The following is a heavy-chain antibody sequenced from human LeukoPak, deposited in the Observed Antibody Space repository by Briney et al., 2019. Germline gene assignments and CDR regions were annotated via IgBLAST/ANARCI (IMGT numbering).Heavy chain of an antibody. CDR1: GFTFSSYS. CDR2: ISSSSSYI. CDR3: ARDTAIVLMVYRHFDY. D-gene: IGHD2-8*01. J-gene: IGHJ4*02. Sequence: GGSLRLSCAASGFTFSSYSMNWVRQAPGKGLEWVSSISSSSSYIYYADSVKGRFTISRDNAKNSLYLQMNSLRAEDTAVYYCARDTAIVLMVYRHFDYWGQGTLVTVSS. V-gene: IGHV3-21*01.